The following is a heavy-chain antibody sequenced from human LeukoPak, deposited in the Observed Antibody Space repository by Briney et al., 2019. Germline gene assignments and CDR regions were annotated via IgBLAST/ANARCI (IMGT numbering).Heavy chain of an antibody. CDR2: IYYSGST. J-gene: IGHJ6*02. Sequence: SETPSLTCTVSGGSISSYYWSWIRQPPGKGLEWIGYIYYSGSTNYNPSLMSRLTISVDTSKNQFSLQLSSVTAADTAVYFCARQNSGARLNVWGQGTTVTVSS. D-gene: IGHD6-25*01. CDR3: ARQNSGARLNV. CDR1: GGSISSYY. V-gene: IGHV4-59*08.